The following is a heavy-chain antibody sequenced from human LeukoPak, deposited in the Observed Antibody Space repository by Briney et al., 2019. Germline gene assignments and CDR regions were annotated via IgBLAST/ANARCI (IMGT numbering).Heavy chain of an antibody. CDR2: INPNSGGT. J-gene: IGHJ5*02. Sequence: ASVKVSCKASGYTFTSYYMHWVRQAPGQGLEWMGWINPNSGGTNYAQTFQGRVTMTRDPSISTSYMELSRLTSDDTAVYYCARGIGSGSYGRFDPWGQGTLVTVSS. D-gene: IGHD3-10*01. V-gene: IGHV1-2*02. CDR3: ARGIGSGSYGRFDP. CDR1: GYTFTSYY.